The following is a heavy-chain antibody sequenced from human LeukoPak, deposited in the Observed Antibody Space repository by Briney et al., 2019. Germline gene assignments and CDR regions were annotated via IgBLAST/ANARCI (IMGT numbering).Heavy chain of an antibody. CDR1: GFTFRNAW. J-gene: IGHJ3*02. CDR3: ARDGESPGAFDI. CDR2: IKSKTDGGTT. V-gene: IGHV3-15*01. Sequence: GGSLTLSCAASGFTFRNAWMSWVRQAPGKGLEWVGRIKSKTDGGTTDYAAPVKGRFTISRDDSKNTLYLQMNSLRAEDTAVYYCARDGESPGAFDIWGQGTMVTVSS. D-gene: IGHD3-10*01.